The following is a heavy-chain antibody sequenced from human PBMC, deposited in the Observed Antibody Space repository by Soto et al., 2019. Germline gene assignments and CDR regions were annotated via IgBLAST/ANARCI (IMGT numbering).Heavy chain of an antibody. J-gene: IGHJ6*03. D-gene: IGHD1-7*01. V-gene: IGHV1-24*01. CDR1: GYTLTELS. Sequence: ASVKVSCKVSGYTLTELSMHWVRQAPGKGLEWMGGFDPEDGETIYAQKFQGRVTMTEDTSTDTAYMELSSLRSEDTAVYYCAIEGSRHWNSSVMDVWGKGTTVTVSS. CDR3: AIEGSRHWNSSVMDV. CDR2: FDPEDGET.